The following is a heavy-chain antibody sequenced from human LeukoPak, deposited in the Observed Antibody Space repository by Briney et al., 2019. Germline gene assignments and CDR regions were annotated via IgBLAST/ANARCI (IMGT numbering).Heavy chain of an antibody. CDR2: IYYSGST. J-gene: IGHJ6*03. CDR1: GGSISSSSYY. Sequence: SETLSLTCTVSGGSISSSSYYWGWIRQPPGKWLEWIGSIYYSGSTYYNPSLKSRVTISVDTSKNQFSLKLSSVTAADTAVYYCARADYYYDSSGYYYYYYYYMDVWGKGTTVTVSS. CDR3: ARADYYYDSSGYYYYYYYYMDV. V-gene: IGHV4-39*07. D-gene: IGHD3-22*01.